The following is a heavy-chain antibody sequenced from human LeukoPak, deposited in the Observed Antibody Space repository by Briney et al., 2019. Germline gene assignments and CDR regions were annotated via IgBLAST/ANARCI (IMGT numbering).Heavy chain of an antibody. CDR2: IYYSGST. CDR1: GGSISSSSYY. Sequence: SETLSLTCTVSGGSISSSSYYWGWIRQPPGKGLEWIGSIYYSGSTYYNPSLKSRVTISVDTSKNQFSLKLSSVTAADTAVYYCARHVGGSYGSGSYRGSDPWGQGTLVTVSS. J-gene: IGHJ5*02. V-gene: IGHV4-39*01. D-gene: IGHD3-10*01. CDR3: ARHVGGSYGSGSYRGSDP.